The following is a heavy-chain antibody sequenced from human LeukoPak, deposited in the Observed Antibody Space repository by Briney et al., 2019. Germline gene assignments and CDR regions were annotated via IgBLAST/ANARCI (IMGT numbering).Heavy chain of an antibody. V-gene: IGHV4-59*01. CDR1: GGSISSYY. Sequence: PSETLSLTCTVSGGSISSYYWSWIRQPPGKGLEWIGYIYYSGSTNYNPSLKSRVTISVDTSKNQFSLKLSSVTAADTAVYYCARGPFGVAPYYFDYWGRGTLVTVSS. CDR2: IYYSGST. CDR3: ARGPFGVAPYYFDY. J-gene: IGHJ4*02. D-gene: IGHD3-3*01.